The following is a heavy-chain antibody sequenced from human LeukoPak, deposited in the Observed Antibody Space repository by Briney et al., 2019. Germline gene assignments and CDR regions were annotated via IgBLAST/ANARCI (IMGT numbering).Heavy chain of an antibody. D-gene: IGHD6-13*01. CDR1: GYTFTNHD. J-gene: IGHJ5*02. CDR2: MNPNSGNT. V-gene: IGHV1-8*01. CDR3: ATYSGSSGRGVDP. Sequence: GASVKVSCKASGYTFTNHDINWVRQPTGQGLEWMGWMNPNSGNTGYAQKFQGRITMTRDTSISTAYMELSSLTSEDTAIYFCATYSGSSGRGVDPWGQGTLVTVSS.